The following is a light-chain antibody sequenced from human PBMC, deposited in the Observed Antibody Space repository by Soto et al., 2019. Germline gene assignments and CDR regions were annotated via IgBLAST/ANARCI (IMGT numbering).Light chain of an antibody. CDR1: QSISSW. J-gene: IGKJ1*01. Sequence: DIQMTQSPSTLSASVGDRVTITCRASQSISSWLAWYQQKPGKAPKLLIYDASSLESGVPSRFSGSGSGTEFTPTISSLQPDDFAYYYCQQYNSYLWTFGQGTKVEIK. CDR3: QQYNSYLWT. CDR2: DAS. V-gene: IGKV1-5*01.